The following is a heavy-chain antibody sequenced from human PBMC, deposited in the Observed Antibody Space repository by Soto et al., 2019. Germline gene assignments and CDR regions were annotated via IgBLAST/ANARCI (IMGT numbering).Heavy chain of an antibody. V-gene: IGHV1-58*01. CDR1: GFTFTSSA. CDR3: AAGTYYDSSGYNHVPYYYYGMDV. CDR2: IVVGSGNT. Sequence: GASVKGSCNASGFTFTSSAVQLVRKDSGQRLGCIEWIVVGSGNTNFAQKFQERVTITRDMSTSTAYMELSSLRSEDTAVYYCAAGTYYDSSGYNHVPYYYYGMDVWGQGTTVTVSS. J-gene: IGHJ6*02. D-gene: IGHD3-22*01.